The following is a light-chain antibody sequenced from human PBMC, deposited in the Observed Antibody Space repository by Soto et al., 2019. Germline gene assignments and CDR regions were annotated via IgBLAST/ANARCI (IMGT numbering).Light chain of an antibody. CDR3: QQYGSSSWT. J-gene: IGKJ1*01. CDR2: AAS. V-gene: IGKV3-20*01. CDR1: QSVRSSY. Sequence: EIVLTQSPGTLSLSPGERATLSCRASQSVRSSYLAWYQQKPGQAPRLLIYAASSRAAGIPDRFTGSGSGTDFTLTISRLEPDDFAVYYCQQYGSSSWTFGQGTKVEIK.